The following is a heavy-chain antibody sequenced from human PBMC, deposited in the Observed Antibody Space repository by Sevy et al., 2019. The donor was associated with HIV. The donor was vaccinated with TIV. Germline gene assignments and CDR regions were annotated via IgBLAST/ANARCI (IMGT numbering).Heavy chain of an antibody. V-gene: IGHV3-21*01. D-gene: IGHD3-3*01. Sequence: GGSLRLSCSASGFTFSSYSMNWVRQAPGKGLEWVSSISGIISNYTYYADSVKGRFAISRDNAKNSLYLQINSLRAEDTAVYYCARDEGLLEWVKPRYGMDVWGQGTAVTVSS. CDR1: GFTFSSYS. J-gene: IGHJ6*02. CDR2: ISGIISNYT. CDR3: ARDEGLLEWVKPRYGMDV.